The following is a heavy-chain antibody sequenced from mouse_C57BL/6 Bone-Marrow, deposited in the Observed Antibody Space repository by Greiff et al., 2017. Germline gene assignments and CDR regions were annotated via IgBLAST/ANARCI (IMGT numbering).Heavy chain of an antibody. CDR1: GYTFTSYW. V-gene: IGHV1-55*01. Sequence: QVQLQQPGAELVKPGASVKMSCKASGYTFTSYWITWVKQRPGQGLEWIGDIYPGSGSTNYNEKFKSKATLTVDTSSSTAYMQLSSLTSEYSAVYYCARRGVFGNLAWFAYWGQGTLVTVSA. D-gene: IGHD2-1*01. J-gene: IGHJ3*01. CDR2: IYPGSGST. CDR3: ARRGVFGNLAWFAY.